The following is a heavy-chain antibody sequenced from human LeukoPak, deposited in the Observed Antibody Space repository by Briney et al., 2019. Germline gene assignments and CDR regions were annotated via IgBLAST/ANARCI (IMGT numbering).Heavy chain of an antibody. V-gene: IGHV4-59*01. CDR3: ARGGRWQQLDY. D-gene: IGHD1-1*01. Sequence: PSETLSLTCTVSGGSISSYYWSWIRQPPGKGLEWIGYIYYSGSTNYNPSLKSRVTISVDTSKNQFSLKLSSVTAADTAVYYCARGGRWQQLDYWGQGTLVTVSS. CDR2: IYYSGST. J-gene: IGHJ4*02. CDR1: GGSISSYY.